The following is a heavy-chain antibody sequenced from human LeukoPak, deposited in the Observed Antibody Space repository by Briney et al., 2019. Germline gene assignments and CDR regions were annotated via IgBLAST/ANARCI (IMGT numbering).Heavy chain of an antibody. Sequence: PGRSLRLSCAASGFTFSSYAMHWVRQAPGKGLEWVAVISYDGSNKYYADSVKGRFTISRDNSKNTLYLQMNSLRAEDTAVYYCAKHRGYSGYDTDFDYWGQGTLVTVSS. CDR2: ISYDGSNK. CDR3: AKHRGYSGYDTDFDY. CDR1: GFTFSSYA. V-gene: IGHV3-30*04. J-gene: IGHJ4*02. D-gene: IGHD5-12*01.